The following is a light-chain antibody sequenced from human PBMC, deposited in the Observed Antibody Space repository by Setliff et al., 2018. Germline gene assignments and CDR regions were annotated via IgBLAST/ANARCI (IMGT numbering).Light chain of an antibody. J-gene: IGLJ3*02. V-gene: IGLV2-11*01. CDR2: DVD. CDR3: CSYAGNYLNWV. Sequence: QPVLTQPRSVSGSPGQSVTISCTGTSSDVGGYNYVSWYQQHPGKAPKLMIYDVDKRPSGVPDRFSGSKSGNTASLTISGLQAEDEADYYCCSYAGNYLNWVFGGGTKGTV. CDR1: SSDVGGYNY.